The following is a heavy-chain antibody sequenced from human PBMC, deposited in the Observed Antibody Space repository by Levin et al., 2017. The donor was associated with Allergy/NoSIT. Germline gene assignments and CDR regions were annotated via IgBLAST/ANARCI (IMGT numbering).Heavy chain of an antibody. CDR2: ISSSSSYI. D-gene: IGHD3-3*01. J-gene: IGHJ6*02. CDR1: GFTFSSYS. V-gene: IGHV3-21*01. CDR3: ARISDDFWSGEDGMDV. Sequence: GGSLRLSCAASGFTFSSYSMNWVRQAPGKGLEWVSSISSSSSYIYYADSVKGRFTISRDNAKNSLYLQMNSLRAEDTAVYYCARISDDFWSGEDGMDVWGQGTTVTVSS.